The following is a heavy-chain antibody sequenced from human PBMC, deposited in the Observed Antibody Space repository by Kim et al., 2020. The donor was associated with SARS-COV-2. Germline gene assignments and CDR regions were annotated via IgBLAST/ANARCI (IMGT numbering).Heavy chain of an antibody. D-gene: IGHD1-1*01. CDR1: GYTFSTYG. CDR2: IWYDGSNK. V-gene: IGHV3-33*01. Sequence: GGSLRLSCVASGYTFSTYGMHWVRQAPGKGLEWVAVIWYDGSNKYYSDSVKGRFTISRDNSKNTVYLQLNSLRAEDTAVYFCARLGWNHDYGMDVWGQGTTVTVSS. J-gene: IGHJ6*02. CDR3: ARLGWNHDYGMDV.